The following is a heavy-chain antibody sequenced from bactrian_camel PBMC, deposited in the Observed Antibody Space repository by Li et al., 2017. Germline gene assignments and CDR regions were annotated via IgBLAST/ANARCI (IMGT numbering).Heavy chain of an antibody. Sequence: HVQLVESGGGSAQAGGSLTLSCTYSSENTYTGSRNCMAWFRQAPGKEREGVASIYGIWNGDRRIAYADSVKGRFTISKDNAKNVLHLQMDSLAPEDTAVYYCASQGCRGCSRGYCYPPNTCNWGQGTQVTVS. CDR1: ENTYTGSRNC. CDR3: ASQGCRGCSRGYCYPPNTCN. J-gene: IGHJ4*01. CDR2: IYGIWNGDRRI. D-gene: IGHD2*01. V-gene: IGHV3-3*01.